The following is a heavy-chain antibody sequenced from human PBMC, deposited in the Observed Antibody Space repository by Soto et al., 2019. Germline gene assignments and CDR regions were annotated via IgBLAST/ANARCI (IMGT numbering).Heavy chain of an antibody. D-gene: IGHD6-6*01. J-gene: IGHJ6*02. CDR2: INWNGGST. Sequence: GGSLRLSCAASGFTFDDYGMSWVRQAPGKGLEWVSGINWNGGSTGYADSVKGRFTISRDNAKNSLYLQMNSLRAEDTALYYCARDYSSSSAGYYYYYYGMDVWGQGTTVTVSS. V-gene: IGHV3-20*04. CDR1: GFTFDDYG. CDR3: ARDYSSSSAGYYYYYYGMDV.